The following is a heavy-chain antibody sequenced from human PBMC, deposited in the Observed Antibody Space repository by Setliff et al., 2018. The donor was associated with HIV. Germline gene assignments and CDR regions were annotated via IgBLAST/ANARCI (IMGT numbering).Heavy chain of an antibody. CDR1: GFTFSDHY. CDR2: TRNKANSYTT. Sequence: QTGGSLRLSCAASGFTFSDHYMDWVRQAPGKGLEWVGRTRNKANSYTTESAASVKGRFTILRDDSKNSLYPQMNSLKTEYTAVYYCARVSVSYYYCMDVWGKGTTVTVSS. CDR3: ARVSVSYYYCMDV. V-gene: IGHV3-72*01. J-gene: IGHJ6*03.